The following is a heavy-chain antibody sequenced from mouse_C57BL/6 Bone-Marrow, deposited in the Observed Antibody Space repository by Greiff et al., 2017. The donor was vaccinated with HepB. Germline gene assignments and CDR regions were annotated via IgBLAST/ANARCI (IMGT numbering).Heavy chain of an antibody. D-gene: IGHD1-1*01. V-gene: IGHV5-6*01. Sequence: EVKLMESGGDLVKPGGSLKLSCAASGFTFSSYGMSWVRQTPDKRLEWVATISSGGSYTYYPDSVKGRFTISRDNAKNTLYMQMSSLKSEDTAMYYCARPPTTPGAMDYWGQGTSVTGSS. CDR3: ARPPTTPGAMDY. CDR1: GFTFSSYG. J-gene: IGHJ4*01. CDR2: ISSGGSYT.